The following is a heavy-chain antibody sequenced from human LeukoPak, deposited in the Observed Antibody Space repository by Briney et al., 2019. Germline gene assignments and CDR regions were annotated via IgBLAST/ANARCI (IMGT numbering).Heavy chain of an antibody. Sequence: ASVKVSCKAPGYTFTGYYMHWVRQAPGQGLEWMGWINPNSGGTNYAQKFQGRVTMTRDTSISTAYMELSRLRSDDTAVYYCARARGIVVPSPFDYWGQGTLVTVSS. CDR1: GYTFTGYY. J-gene: IGHJ4*02. V-gene: IGHV1-2*02. CDR2: INPNSGGT. D-gene: IGHD2-2*01. CDR3: ARARGIVVPSPFDY.